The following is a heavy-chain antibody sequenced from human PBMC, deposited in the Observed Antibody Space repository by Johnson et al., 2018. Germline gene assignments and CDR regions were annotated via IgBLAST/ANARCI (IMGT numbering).Heavy chain of an antibody. CDR2: IGTAGDT. CDR1: GFTFSSYD. D-gene: IGHD2-21*02. CDR3: ARGDFVDAFDI. J-gene: IGHJ3*02. Sequence: EVQLLESGGGLVQPGGSXRLSCAASGFTFSSYDMHWVRQATGKGLEWVSAIGTAGDTYYPGSVTGRFTISRENAKNSLYLQMNSLRAGDTAVYYCARGDFVDAFDIWGQGTMVTVSS. V-gene: IGHV3-13*01.